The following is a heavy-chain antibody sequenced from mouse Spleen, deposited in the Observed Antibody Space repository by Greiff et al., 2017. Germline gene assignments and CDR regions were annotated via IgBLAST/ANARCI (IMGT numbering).Heavy chain of an antibody. CDR3: AIAYYRYDDYAMDY. V-gene: IGHV2-6*01. Sequence: QVQLQQSGPGLVALSQSLSITCTVSGFSLTSYGVDWVRQSPGKGLEWLGVIWGGGSTNYNSALKSRLSISKDNSKSQVFLKMNSLQTDDTAMYYCAIAYYRYDDYAMDYWGQGTSVTVSS. CDR1: GFSLTSYG. CDR2: IWGGGST. D-gene: IGHD2-14*01. J-gene: IGHJ4*01.